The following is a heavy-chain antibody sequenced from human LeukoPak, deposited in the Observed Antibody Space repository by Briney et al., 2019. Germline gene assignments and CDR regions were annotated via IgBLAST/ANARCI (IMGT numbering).Heavy chain of an antibody. J-gene: IGHJ4*02. CDR3: ARDTYYHDTSGYSDY. V-gene: IGHV1-18*01. D-gene: IGHD3-22*01. Sequence: ASVNVSCKASGYTFTTYGISWVRQAPGQGLAWMGWISAYNGNTNYAQKFQGRVTMTTDTSTSTAYMELRSLRSDDTAVYYCARDTYYHDTSGYSDYWGQGTLVTVSS. CDR1: GYTFTTYG. CDR2: ISAYNGNT.